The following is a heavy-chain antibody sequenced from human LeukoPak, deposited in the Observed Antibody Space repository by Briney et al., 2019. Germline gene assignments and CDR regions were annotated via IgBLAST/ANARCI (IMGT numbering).Heavy chain of an antibody. CDR1: GFTFSSYW. CDR2: IKQDGSEK. D-gene: IGHD4-17*01. Sequence: GGSLRLSCAASGFTFSSYWMSWVRQAPGKGLEWVANIKQDGSEKYYVDSVKGRFTIPRDNAKNSLYLQMNSLRAEDTAVYYCARAGQNYGDYASDYWGQGTLVTVSS. J-gene: IGHJ4*02. CDR3: ARAGQNYGDYASDY. V-gene: IGHV3-7*04.